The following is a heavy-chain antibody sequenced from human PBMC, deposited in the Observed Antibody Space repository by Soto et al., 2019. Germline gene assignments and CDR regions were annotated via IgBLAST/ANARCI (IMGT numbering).Heavy chain of an antibody. V-gene: IGHV1-46*01. J-gene: IGHJ4*02. CDR1: GYTFTSYY. D-gene: IGHD3-10*01. CDR3: ARGGGWFGGTDVFDY. CDR2: INPSGGST. Sequence: ASVKVSCKASGYTFTSYYMHWVRQAPGQGLEWMGIINPSGGSTSYAQKFQGRVTMTRDTSTSTVYMELSSLRSEDTAVYYWARGGGWFGGTDVFDYWGQGTLVTVSS.